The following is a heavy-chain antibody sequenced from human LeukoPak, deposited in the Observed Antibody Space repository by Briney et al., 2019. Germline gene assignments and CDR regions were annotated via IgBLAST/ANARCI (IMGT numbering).Heavy chain of an antibody. V-gene: IGHV1-58*01. Sequence: SVKVSCKASGFTLRSAVQWVRQARGQRLEWIGWIVVDSDHTSYSQKFQGKVTISRDMSTNTVYMELSSLTSDDTAVYFCVADHPNYGYWGQGTLVTVSS. CDR2: IVVDSDHT. J-gene: IGHJ4*02. CDR3: VADHPNYGY. D-gene: IGHD5-24*01. CDR1: GFTLRSA.